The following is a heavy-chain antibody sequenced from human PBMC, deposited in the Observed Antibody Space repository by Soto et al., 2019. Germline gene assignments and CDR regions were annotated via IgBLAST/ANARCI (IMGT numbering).Heavy chain of an antibody. CDR2: IIAFSDIV. CDR3: ARSLYSSSWYHSGNSYYYYGMDV. D-gene: IGHD6-13*01. Sequence: QVQLVQSGAEVKKPGSSVKVSCKASGGTFGIYAITWVRQAPGQGLEWMGGIIAFSDIVNYTQKLQGRVTITADESTSAXYLDLSSLRSDDTAVYYCARSLYSSSWYHSGNSYYYYGMDVWGQGTTVTVSS. J-gene: IGHJ6*02. V-gene: IGHV1-69*12. CDR1: GGTFGIYA.